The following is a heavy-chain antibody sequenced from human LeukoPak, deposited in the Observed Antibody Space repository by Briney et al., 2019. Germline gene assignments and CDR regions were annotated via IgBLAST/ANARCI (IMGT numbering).Heavy chain of an antibody. CDR3: AKDRIPVAGRQDIWDY. D-gene: IGHD6-19*01. Sequence: PGGSLRLSCVGAGFIFSNYAMTWVRQAPGKELGWVSGISGSGDRTYYADSVKGRFTISRDNSKNTLYLQMNSLTDDDSAVYYCAKDRIPVAGRQDIWDYWGQGTLVTVSS. CDR2: ISGSGDRT. J-gene: IGHJ4*02. CDR1: GFIFSNYA. V-gene: IGHV3-23*01.